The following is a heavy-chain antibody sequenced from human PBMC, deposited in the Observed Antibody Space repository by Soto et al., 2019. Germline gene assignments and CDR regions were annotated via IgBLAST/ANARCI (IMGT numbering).Heavy chain of an antibody. CDR2: IYYSGST. CDR1: GGSISSSSYY. J-gene: IGHJ6*02. Sequence: SETLSLTCTVSGGSISSSSYYWGWIRQPPGKGLEWIGSIYYSGSTYYNPSLKSRVTISVDTSKNQFSLKLSSVTAADTAVYYCARPGWATPLVPYYYGMDVWGQGTTVTVSS. D-gene: IGHD2-15*01. CDR3: ARPGWATPLVPYYYGMDV. V-gene: IGHV4-39*01.